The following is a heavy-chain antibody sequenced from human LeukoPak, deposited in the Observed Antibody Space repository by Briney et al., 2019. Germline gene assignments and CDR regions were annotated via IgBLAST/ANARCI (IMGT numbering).Heavy chain of an antibody. J-gene: IGHJ4*02. CDR2: ISSSSSTI. CDR1: GVIFNNYA. CDR3: ARVGGY. D-gene: IGHD2-15*01. V-gene: IGHV3-48*01. Sequence: GGSLRLSCAVSGVIFNNYAMNWVRQAPGKGLEWVSYISSSSSTIYYADSVKGRFTISRDNAKNSLYLQMNSLRAEDTAVYYCARVGGYWGQGTLVTVSS.